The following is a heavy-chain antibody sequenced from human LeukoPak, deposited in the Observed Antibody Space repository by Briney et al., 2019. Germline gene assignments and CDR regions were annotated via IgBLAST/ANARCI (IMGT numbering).Heavy chain of an antibody. CDR3: AKSLVLRKARGY. J-gene: IGHJ4*02. Sequence: GGSLRLSCAASGFTFIDYYMSWIRQVPGKGLEWVSYISSSSSDRNYADSVKGRFTISRDNSKNTLYVQMNSLRAEDTAVNYCAKSLVLRKARGYWGQGTLVTVSS. CDR2: ISSSSSDR. V-gene: IGHV3-11*03. CDR1: GFTFIDYY. D-gene: IGHD3-16*02.